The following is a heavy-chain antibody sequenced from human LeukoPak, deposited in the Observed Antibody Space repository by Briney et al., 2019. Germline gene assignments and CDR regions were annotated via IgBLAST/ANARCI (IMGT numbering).Heavy chain of an antibody. CDR1: GGTFSSYA. V-gene: IGHV1-69*13. J-gene: IGHJ5*02. Sequence: WASVKVSCKASGGTFSSYAISWVRQAPGQGLEWMGGIIPIFGTANYAQKFQGRVTITADESTSTAYMELSSLRSEDTAVYYCARSPEYSSSSPIYDPWGQGTLVTVSS. D-gene: IGHD6-6*01. CDR3: ARSPEYSSSSPIYDP. CDR2: IIPIFGTA.